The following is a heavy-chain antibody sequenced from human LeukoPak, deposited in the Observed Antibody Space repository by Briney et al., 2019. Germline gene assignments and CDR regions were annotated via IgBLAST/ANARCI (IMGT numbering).Heavy chain of an antibody. CDR1: GYTLTELS. V-gene: IGHV1-24*01. D-gene: IGHD2-2*01. Sequence: ASVKVSCKVSGYTLTELSMHWVRQAPGKGLEWMGGFDPEDGETIYAQKFQGRVTMTEDTSTDTAYMELSSLRSEDTAVYYCARVVGTCSSTSCYAWSSWFDPWGQGTLVTVSS. CDR3: ARVVGTCSSTSCYAWSSWFDP. CDR2: FDPEDGET. J-gene: IGHJ5*02.